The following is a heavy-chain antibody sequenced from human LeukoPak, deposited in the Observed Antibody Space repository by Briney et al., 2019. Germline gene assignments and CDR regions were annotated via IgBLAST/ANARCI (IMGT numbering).Heavy chain of an antibody. CDR3: ARVGWSGYFDY. Sequence: PGGSLRLSCAASGFTFSSYSMDWVRQAPGEGLEWVSSISSSSSYIYYADSVKGRFTIPRDNAKNSLYLQMNSLRAEDTAVYYCARVGWSGYFDYWGQGTLVTVSS. CDR1: GFTFSSYS. CDR2: ISSSSSYI. J-gene: IGHJ4*02. V-gene: IGHV3-21*01. D-gene: IGHD3-3*01.